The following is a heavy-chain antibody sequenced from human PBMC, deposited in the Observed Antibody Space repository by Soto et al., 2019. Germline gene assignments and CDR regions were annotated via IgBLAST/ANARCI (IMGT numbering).Heavy chain of an antibody. J-gene: IGHJ4*02. CDR1: GFTFSSCA. D-gene: IGHD6-19*01. Sequence: LRLSCAASGFTFSSCAMSWVRQAPGKGLEWVSAISGSGGSTYYADSVKGRFTISRGNSKNTLYLQMNSLRAEDTAVYYCAKEIAVAGPSYFDFWGQGTLVTVSS. CDR3: AKEIAVAGPSYFDF. V-gene: IGHV3-23*01. CDR2: ISGSGGST.